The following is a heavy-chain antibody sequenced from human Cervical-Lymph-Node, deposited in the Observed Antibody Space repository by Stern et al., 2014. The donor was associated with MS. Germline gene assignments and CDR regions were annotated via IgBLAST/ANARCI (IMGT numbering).Heavy chain of an antibody. V-gene: IGHV3-30-3*01. D-gene: IGHD3-16*01. Sequence: VHLVESGGGASQPGRSLRLPSAASGFSFSNSAMHWVRQAPAKGLERVSTLSFDGSNEYFKDFVKARFSISSVQSAKPLTLQMNTPRPEDTAVYYCAAGTSNEFGPLDIWGQGAMVTVSS. CDR1: GFSFSNSA. CDR2: LSFDGSNE. CDR3: AAGTSNEFGPLDI. J-gene: IGHJ3*02.